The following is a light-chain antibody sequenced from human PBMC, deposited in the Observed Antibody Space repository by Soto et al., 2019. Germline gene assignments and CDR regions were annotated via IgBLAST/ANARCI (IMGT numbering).Light chain of an antibody. Sequence: EIVLTQSPGTLSLSPGARATLSCRASQSVASSFIAWFQQKPGQPPRLLIYGASSRATGIPDRFTGSGSGTDFTLTISRLEPEDFAVYYCQQYDGSPRTFGQGTKVEIK. CDR1: QSVASSF. CDR2: GAS. CDR3: QQYDGSPRT. V-gene: IGKV3-20*01. J-gene: IGKJ1*01.